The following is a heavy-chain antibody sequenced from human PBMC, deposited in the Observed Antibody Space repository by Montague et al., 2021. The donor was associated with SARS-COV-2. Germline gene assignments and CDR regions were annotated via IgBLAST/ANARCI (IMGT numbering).Heavy chain of an antibody. CDR3: ARVRYSDGWTFDY. Sequence: SETLSLTCTVSSGSISNYYWSWIRQPPGKGLEWIGYVYSSGSTNYNPSLEGRVTMSVDMSKNQFSPKLISVTAADTAVYYCARVRYSDGWTFDYWGQGTLVTVSS. CDR1: SGSISNYY. J-gene: IGHJ4*02. D-gene: IGHD6-19*01. CDR2: VYSSGST. V-gene: IGHV4-59*13.